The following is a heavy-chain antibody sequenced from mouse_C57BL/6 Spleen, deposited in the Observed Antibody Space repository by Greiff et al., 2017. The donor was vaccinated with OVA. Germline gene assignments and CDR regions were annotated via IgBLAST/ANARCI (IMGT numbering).Heavy chain of an antibody. J-gene: IGHJ2*01. CDR3: ARSPFTTVSFDY. Sequence: QVQLKQSGPELVKPGASVKISCKASGYAFSSSWMNWVKQRPGKGLEWIGRIYPGDGDTNYTGKFKGTATLTADKSSSTAYMQLSSLTSEDSAVYVCARSPFTTVSFDYWGQGTTLTVSS. CDR2: IYPGDGDT. CDR1: GYAFSSSW. D-gene: IGHD1-1*01. V-gene: IGHV1-82*01.